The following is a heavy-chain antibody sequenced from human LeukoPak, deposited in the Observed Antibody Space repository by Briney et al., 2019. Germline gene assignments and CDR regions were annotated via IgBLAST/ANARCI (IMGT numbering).Heavy chain of an antibody. D-gene: IGHD6-6*01. CDR1: GGSISSGGYY. V-gene: IGHV4-30-2*01. CDR2: IYHSGST. Sequence: PSETLSLTCTVSGGSISSGGYYWSWIRQPPGKGLEWIGYIYHSGSTYYNPSLESRVTISVDRSKNQFSLKLSSVTAADTAVYYCARHTLQQLAWPGGYFDYWGQGTLVTVSS. CDR3: ARHTLQQLAWPGGYFDY. J-gene: IGHJ4*02.